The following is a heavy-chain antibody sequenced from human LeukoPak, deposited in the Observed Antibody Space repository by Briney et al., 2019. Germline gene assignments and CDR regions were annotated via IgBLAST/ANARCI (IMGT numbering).Heavy chain of an antibody. D-gene: IGHD6-13*01. CDR3: AKDTGPAAGTTADY. V-gene: IGHV3-23*01. CDR2: IRGSDDST. CDR1: GFTFSSYA. Sequence: GGSLRLSCAASGFTFSSYAMTWVRQAPGKGLEWVSTIRGSDDSTYYADSVKGRFTISRDNSKNTLYLQMNSLRAEDTAIYYCAKDTGPAAGTTADYWGQGTLVTVSS. J-gene: IGHJ4*02.